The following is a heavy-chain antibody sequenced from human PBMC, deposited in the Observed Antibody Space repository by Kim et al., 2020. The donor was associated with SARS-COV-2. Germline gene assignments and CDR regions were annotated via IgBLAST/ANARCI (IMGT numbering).Heavy chain of an antibody. V-gene: IGHV4-39*01. Sequence: SETPSLTCTVSGGSISSSSYYWGWIRQPPGKGLEWIGSIYYSGSTYYNPSLKSRVTISVDTSKNQFSLKLSSVTAADTAVYYCARHLSSTSYTTLNWFDPWGQGTLVTVSS. J-gene: IGHJ5*02. CDR1: GGSISSSSYY. D-gene: IGHD2-2*01. CDR3: ARHLSSTSYTTLNWFDP. CDR2: IYYSGST.